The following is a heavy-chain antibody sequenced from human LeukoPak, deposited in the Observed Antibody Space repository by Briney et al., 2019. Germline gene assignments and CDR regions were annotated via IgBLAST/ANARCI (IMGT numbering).Heavy chain of an antibody. CDR3: ARVTIQKDWFDP. CDR1: GYTFTGYY. J-gene: IGHJ5*02. CDR2: ISAYNGNT. D-gene: IGHD1/OR15-1a*01. V-gene: IGHV1-18*04. Sequence: GASVKVSCKASGYTFTGYYMHWVRQAPGQGLEWMGWISAYNGNTNYAQKLQGGVTMTTDTSTSTAYMELRSLRSDDTAVYYCARVTIQKDWFDPWGQGTLVTVSS.